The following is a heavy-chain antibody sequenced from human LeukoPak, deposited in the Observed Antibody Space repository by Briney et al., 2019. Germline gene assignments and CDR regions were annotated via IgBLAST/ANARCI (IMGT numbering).Heavy chain of an antibody. V-gene: IGHV3-7*01. CDR2: IKQDGSEK. CDR1: GFTVSSNY. Sequence: PGGSLRLSCAASGFTVSSNYMSWVRQAPGKGLEWVANIKQDGSEKYYVDSVKGRFTISRDNAKNSLYLQMNSLRAEDTAVYYCAREAIAVAGTFDYWGQGTLVTVSS. J-gene: IGHJ4*02. D-gene: IGHD6-19*01. CDR3: AREAIAVAGTFDY.